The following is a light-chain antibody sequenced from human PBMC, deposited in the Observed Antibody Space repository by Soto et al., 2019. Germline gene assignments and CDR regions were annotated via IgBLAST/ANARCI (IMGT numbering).Light chain of an antibody. CDR1: QSVTSSY. Sequence: EIVWTQSPGTLALSGGEIATLSCRVSQSVTSSYLAWYRQKPGQAPRLLIYDASNRATGIPARFSGSGSGTDFTLTISSLEPEDFAVYSCQPHNTWPITFAQGTRLEIK. J-gene: IGKJ5*01. CDR3: QPHNTWPIT. V-gene: IGKV3-11*01. CDR2: DAS.